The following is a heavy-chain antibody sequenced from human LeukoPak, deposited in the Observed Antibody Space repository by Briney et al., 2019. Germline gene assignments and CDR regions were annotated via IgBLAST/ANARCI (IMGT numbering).Heavy chain of an antibody. CDR3: ARQIVVVTAIQYYYYGMDV. J-gene: IGHJ6*02. Sequence: GGSLRLSCAASGFTFSSYAMHWVRQAPGKGLEWVAVISYDGSNKYYADSVKGRFTISRDNSKNTLYLQMNSLRAEDTAVYYCARQIVVVTAIQYYYYGMDVWGQGTTATVSS. D-gene: IGHD2-21*02. CDR1: GFTFSSYA. CDR2: ISYDGSNK. V-gene: IGHV3-30-3*01.